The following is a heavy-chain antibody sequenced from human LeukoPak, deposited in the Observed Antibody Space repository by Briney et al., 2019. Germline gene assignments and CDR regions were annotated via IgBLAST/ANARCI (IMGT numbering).Heavy chain of an antibody. D-gene: IGHD2-15*01. Sequence: GGSLRLSCAASEFTFSDYYMSWVRQAPGKGLEWVSAISGSGGSTYYADSVKGRFTISRDNSKNTLYLQMNSLRAEDTAVYYCAKGGYCSGGSCYSEYYFDYWGQGTLVTVSS. J-gene: IGHJ4*02. CDR3: AKGGYCSGGSCYSEYYFDY. CDR1: EFTFSDYY. V-gene: IGHV3-23*01. CDR2: ISGSGGST.